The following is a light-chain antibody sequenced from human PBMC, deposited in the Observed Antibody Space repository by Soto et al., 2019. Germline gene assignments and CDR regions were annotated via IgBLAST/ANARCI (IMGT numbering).Light chain of an antibody. CDR3: QQYNNWPWT. CDR1: QSVSSN. Sequence: EIVMAQSPATLSVSPGERATLSCRASQSVSSNLAWYQQKRGQAPRLLIYGASSRATGIPARFSGSGSGTDFTLTISSLQSEDFAVYYCQQYNNWPWTFGQGTKV. J-gene: IGKJ1*01. V-gene: IGKV3-15*01. CDR2: GAS.